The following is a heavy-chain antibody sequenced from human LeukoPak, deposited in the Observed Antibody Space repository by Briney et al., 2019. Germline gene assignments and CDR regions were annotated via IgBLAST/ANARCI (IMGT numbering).Heavy chain of an antibody. J-gene: IGHJ4*02. D-gene: IGHD6-13*01. Sequence: GGSLRLSCAASGFTFSTYIMNWVRQAPGKGLEWVSVIYSGGSTYYADSVKGRFTISRDNSKNTLYLQMNSLRAEDTAVYYCARSVGIAAAGYYFDYWGQGTLVTVSS. CDR3: ARSVGIAAAGYYFDY. CDR1: GFTFSTYI. V-gene: IGHV3-53*01. CDR2: IYSGGST.